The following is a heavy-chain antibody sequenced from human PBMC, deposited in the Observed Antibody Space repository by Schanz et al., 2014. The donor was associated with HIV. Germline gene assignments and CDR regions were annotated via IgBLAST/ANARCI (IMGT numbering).Heavy chain of an antibody. J-gene: IGHJ4*02. CDR3: AKGQRGVVRGDIDY. V-gene: IGHV3-23*04. CDR1: RFTFSTYS. Sequence: VQLVESGGGVVQPGRSLRLSCAASRFTFSTYSMSWVRQAPGKGLEWVSVISGSGLSTYYADSVKGWFTISRDNSKNTLYLQMNSLRAEDTAVYYCAKGQRGVVRGDIDYWGQGTLVTVSS. D-gene: IGHD3-10*01. CDR2: ISGSGLST.